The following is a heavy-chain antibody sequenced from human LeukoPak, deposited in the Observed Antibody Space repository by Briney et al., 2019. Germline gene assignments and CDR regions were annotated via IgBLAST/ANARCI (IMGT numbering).Heavy chain of an antibody. D-gene: IGHD1-26*01. CDR2: ISYDGSNK. CDR3: AKDSHSGSYLDY. Sequence: QPGRSLRLSCAASGFTFSSYGMHWVRQAPGKGLEWVAVISYDGSNKYYADSVKGRFTISRDNSKNTLYLQMNSLRAEDTAVYYCAKDSHSGSYLDYWGQGTLVTVSS. V-gene: IGHV3-30*18. J-gene: IGHJ4*02. CDR1: GFTFSSYG.